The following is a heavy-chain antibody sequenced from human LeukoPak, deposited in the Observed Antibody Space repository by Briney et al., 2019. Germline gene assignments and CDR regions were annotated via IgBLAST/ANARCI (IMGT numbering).Heavy chain of an antibody. D-gene: IGHD3-10*01. CDR1: GFTFSSYA. CDR3: ARGPFTMVRGLDRGHYFDY. CDR2: ISGSDSGGST. V-gene: IGHV3-23*01. Sequence: PGGPLTLSCAASGFTFSSYAMIWVRQAPPKGLEGVSSISGSDSGGSTYYADSVKGRFTISRDKYKNTPYLQMNSLRPEDTAVYYCARGPFTMVRGLDRGHYFDYWGQGTLVTVSS. J-gene: IGHJ4*02.